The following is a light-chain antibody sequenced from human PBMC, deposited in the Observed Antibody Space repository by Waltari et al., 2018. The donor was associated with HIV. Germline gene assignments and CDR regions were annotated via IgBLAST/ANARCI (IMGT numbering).Light chain of an antibody. CDR2: SAS. CDR1: QSISTW. J-gene: IGKJ1*01. Sequence: DIQMTHPPSPLSASVGDRATITCRASQSISTWLAWYQQKPGKAPSLLIYSASTLQSGVPSRFSGSGSGTEFSLTISSLQSDDFATYYCQQYYSSSAFGPGTKVEIK. V-gene: IGKV1-5*03. CDR3: QQYYSSSA.